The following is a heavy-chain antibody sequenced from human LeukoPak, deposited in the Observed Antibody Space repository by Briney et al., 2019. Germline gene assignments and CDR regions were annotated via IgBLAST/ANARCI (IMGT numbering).Heavy chain of an antibody. CDR3: ASGGGYSSAWHSSDY. V-gene: IGHV3-53*01. Sequence: PGGSLRLSWAASGFTFSNTYMSWVRQAPGKGLEWVSIIYSDGRTYYADSVKGRFTISRDNSKNTMYLQMNSLRAEDTAVHYCASGGGYSSAWHSSDYWGQGTLVTVSS. CDR2: IYSDGRT. D-gene: IGHD6-19*01. CDR1: GFTFSNTY. J-gene: IGHJ4*02.